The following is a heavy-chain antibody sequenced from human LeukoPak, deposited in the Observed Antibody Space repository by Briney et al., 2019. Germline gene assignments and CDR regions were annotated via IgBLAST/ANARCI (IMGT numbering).Heavy chain of an antibody. J-gene: IGHJ3*02. Sequence: GGSLRLSCAASGFTVSSNYMSWVRQAPGKGLEWVSVIYSSGSTYYADSVKGRFTMSRDNSKNTLYRPMNSLSAEDTAVYYCAKYPGGTDHDAFDIWGQGTMVTVSS. V-gene: IGHV3-66*01. CDR2: IYSSGST. CDR1: GFTVSSNY. CDR3: AKYPGGTDHDAFDI. D-gene: IGHD1-1*01.